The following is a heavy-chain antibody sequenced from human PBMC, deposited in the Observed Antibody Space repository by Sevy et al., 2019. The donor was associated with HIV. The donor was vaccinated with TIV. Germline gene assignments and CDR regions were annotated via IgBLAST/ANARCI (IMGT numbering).Heavy chain of an antibody. Sequence: GGSLRLSCAASGFTFSSYWMHWVRQAPGKGLVWVSRINSDGSSTSYADSVKGRFTISRDNAKNTLYLLMNSLRAEDTAVYYCARGLKSAYCSSTSCYYYYGMDVWGQGTTVTVSS. D-gene: IGHD2-2*01. J-gene: IGHJ6*02. CDR3: ARGLKSAYCSSTSCYYYYGMDV. CDR2: INSDGSST. CDR1: GFTFSSYW. V-gene: IGHV3-74*01.